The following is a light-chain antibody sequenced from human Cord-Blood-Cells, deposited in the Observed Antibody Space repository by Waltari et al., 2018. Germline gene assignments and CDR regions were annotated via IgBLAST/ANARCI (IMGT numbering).Light chain of an antibody. Sequence: EIVMTQSPATLSVSPGERATLSCRASPSVSSNLAWYKQKPGQAPSLLIYGASTRASGIPARFSGIGSGTEFTLTISSLQSEDFAVYYCQQYNNWPTWTFGQGTKVEIK. V-gene: IGKV3-15*01. CDR2: GAS. CDR3: QQYNNWPTWT. J-gene: IGKJ1*01. CDR1: PSVSSN.